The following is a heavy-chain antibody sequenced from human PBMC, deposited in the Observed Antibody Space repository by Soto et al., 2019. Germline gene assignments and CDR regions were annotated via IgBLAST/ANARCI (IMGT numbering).Heavy chain of an antibody. CDR2: IYYSGGT. V-gene: IGHV4-30-4*01. Sequence: SETLSLTCTVSGGSISSGDYYWSWIRQPPGKGLEWIGYIYYSGGTYYNPSLKSRVTISVDTSKNQFSLKLSSVTAADTAVYYCAREFLTGYYLWFDPWGQGTLVTVSS. D-gene: IGHD3-9*01. CDR1: GGSISSGDYY. J-gene: IGHJ5*02. CDR3: AREFLTGYYLWFDP.